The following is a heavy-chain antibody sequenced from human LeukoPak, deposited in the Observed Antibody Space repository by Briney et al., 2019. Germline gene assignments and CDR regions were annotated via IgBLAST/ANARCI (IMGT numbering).Heavy chain of an antibody. CDR2: INPSGST. J-gene: IGHJ4*02. Sequence: SETLSLTCAVYGGSFSGYYWSWIRQPPGKGLEWIGEINPSGSTNYNPSLKSRVTISVDTSKDQFSLKLSSVTAADTAVYYCARGVGYYDSSGYRHYFDHWGQGTLVTVSS. CDR3: ARGVGYYDSSGYRHYFDH. D-gene: IGHD3-22*01. CDR1: GGSFSGYY. V-gene: IGHV4-34*01.